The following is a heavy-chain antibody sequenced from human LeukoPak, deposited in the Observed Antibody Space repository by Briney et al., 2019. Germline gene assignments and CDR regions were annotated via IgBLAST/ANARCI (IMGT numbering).Heavy chain of an antibody. J-gene: IGHJ6*03. Sequence: GGSLRLSCAAPGFTVSSNYMSWVRQAPGKGLEWVSVIYSGGSTYYADSVKGRFTISRDNSKNTLYLQMNSLRAEDTAVYYCARGVTGSATYYYYYMDVWGKGTTVTVSS. CDR3: ARGVTGSATYYYYYMDV. D-gene: IGHD2-21*02. CDR1: GFTVSSNY. CDR2: IYSGGST. V-gene: IGHV3-53*01.